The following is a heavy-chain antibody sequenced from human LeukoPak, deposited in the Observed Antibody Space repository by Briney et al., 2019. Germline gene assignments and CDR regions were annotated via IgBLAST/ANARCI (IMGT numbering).Heavy chain of an antibody. J-gene: IGHJ4*02. V-gene: IGHV4-34*01. CDR3: ARSLLFGLRRLDY. D-gene: IGHD3-10*01. CDR1: GGSFSGNY. CDR2: INHSGST. Sequence: SETLSLTCAVYGGSFSGNYWSWIRQPPGKGLEWIGEINHSGSTNYNPSLKSRVTISVDTSKNQFSLKLSSVTAADTAVYYCARSLLFGLRRLDYWGQGTLVTVSS.